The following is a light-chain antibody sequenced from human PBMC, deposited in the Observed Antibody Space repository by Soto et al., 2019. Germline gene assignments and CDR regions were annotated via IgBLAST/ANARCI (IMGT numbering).Light chain of an antibody. CDR2: DSS. V-gene: IGKV3-11*01. CDR3: QQYYNWPPYT. J-gene: IGKJ2*01. CDR1: QSISNS. Sequence: EIVLTQSPVTLSLSPGERATLSCRASQSISNSLAWYQEKPGQAPRLLIYDSSNRATGIPPRFSGSGSGTDFTLTISSLEPEDFAVYYCQQYYNWPPYTFGQGTKLEIK.